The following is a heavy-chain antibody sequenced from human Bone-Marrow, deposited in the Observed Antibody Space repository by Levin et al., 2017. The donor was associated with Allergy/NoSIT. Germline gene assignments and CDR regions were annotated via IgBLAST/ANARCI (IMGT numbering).Heavy chain of an antibody. CDR1: GFTFSSYA. CDR2: ISYDGSNK. V-gene: IGHV3-30-3*01. Sequence: GESLKISCAASGFTFSSYAMHWVRQAPGKGLEWVAVISYDGSNKYYADSVKGRFTISRDNSKNTLYLQMNSLRAEDTAVYYCARGACSGGSCHDYWGQGTLVTVSS. CDR3: ARGACSGGSCHDY. J-gene: IGHJ4*02. D-gene: IGHD2-15*01.